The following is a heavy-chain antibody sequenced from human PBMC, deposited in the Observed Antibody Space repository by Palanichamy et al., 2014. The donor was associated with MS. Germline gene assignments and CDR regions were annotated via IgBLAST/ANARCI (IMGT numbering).Heavy chain of an antibody. J-gene: IGHJ4*02. D-gene: IGHD3-16*01. Sequence: QVQLVESGGGVVQPGGSLRLSCAASGFIFSSYGMHWVRQAPGKGLEWLAFITYDGSETYYADSVKGRFTISRDNSKNTLYLQTNSLRPEDTAVFYCAKDLRDWGSSGQGSAPSGPEDWGQGALVAVSS. CDR3: AKDLRDWGSSGQGSAPSGPED. CDR1: GFIFSSYG. V-gene: IGHV3-30*02. CDR2: ITYDGSET.